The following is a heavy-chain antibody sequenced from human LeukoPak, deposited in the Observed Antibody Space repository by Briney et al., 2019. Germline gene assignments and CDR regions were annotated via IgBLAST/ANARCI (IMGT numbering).Heavy chain of an antibody. D-gene: IGHD4-17*01. J-gene: IGHJ4*02. CDR1: GYTFTNYD. CDR3: ARFSPNESHGDYAFDY. V-gene: IGHV1-8*01. Sequence: ASVRVSCKASGYTFTNYDINWVRQTTGQGLQWIGWMNPNSGDSGYAQELQGRVTMTRDTSISTAYMELSSLTSEDTALYFCARFSPNESHGDYAFDYWGQGTPVSVSS. CDR2: MNPNSGDS.